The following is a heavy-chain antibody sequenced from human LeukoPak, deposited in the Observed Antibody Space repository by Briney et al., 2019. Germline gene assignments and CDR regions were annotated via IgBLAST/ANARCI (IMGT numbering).Heavy chain of an antibody. CDR2: INPNSGGT. CDR3: AVGYCSSTSCYRDRTGHMVRGGNWFDP. Sequence: RASVKVSCKASGYTFTGYYMHWVRQAPGQGLEWMGWINPNSGGTNYAQKFQGRVTMTRDTSISTAYMELSRLRSDDTAVYYCAVGYCSSTSCYRDRTGHMVRGGNWFDPWGQGTLVTVSS. D-gene: IGHD2-2*01. V-gene: IGHV1-2*02. J-gene: IGHJ5*02. CDR1: GYTFTGYY.